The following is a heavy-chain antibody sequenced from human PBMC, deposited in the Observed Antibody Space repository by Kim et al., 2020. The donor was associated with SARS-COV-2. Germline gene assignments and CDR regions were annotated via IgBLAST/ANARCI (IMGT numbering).Heavy chain of an antibody. CDR3: ARVGSDYGDYYFDY. Sequence: SPSFQGQVTISADKSISNAYLRWSSLKASDTAMYYCARVGSDYGDYYFDYWGQGTLVTVSS. V-gene: IGHV5-51*01. D-gene: IGHD4-17*01. J-gene: IGHJ4*02.